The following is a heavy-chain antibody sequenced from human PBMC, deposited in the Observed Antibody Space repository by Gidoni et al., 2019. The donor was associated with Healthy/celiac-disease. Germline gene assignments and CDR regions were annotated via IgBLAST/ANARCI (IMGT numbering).Heavy chain of an antibody. V-gene: IGHV3-33*01. CDR1: GFTFSSYG. J-gene: IGHJ3*02. Sequence: QVQLVESGGGVVQPGRSLRLSGAASGFTFSSYGMHWVRQAPGKGLEWVAVIWYDGSNKYYADSVKGRFTISRDNSKNTLYLQMNSLRAEDTAVYYCARDFGGVIVPGDAFDIWGQGTMVTVSS. D-gene: IGHD3-16*02. CDR3: ARDFGGVIVPGDAFDI. CDR2: IWYDGSNK.